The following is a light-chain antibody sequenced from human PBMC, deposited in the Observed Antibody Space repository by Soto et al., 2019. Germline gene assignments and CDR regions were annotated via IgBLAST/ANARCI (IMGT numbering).Light chain of an antibody. CDR3: QHFGSSPPKYT. CDR1: QTVSSSH. J-gene: IGKJ2*01. V-gene: IGKV3-20*01. CDR2: GAS. Sequence: EVVLTQSPGTLSLSPGERATLSCRASQTVSSSHLAWYQQKPGQAPRLLIYGASDRATDIPDRFSGSGSGPDFTLTISRLEPEDFAVYYCQHFGSSPPKYTFGQGTKVEIK.